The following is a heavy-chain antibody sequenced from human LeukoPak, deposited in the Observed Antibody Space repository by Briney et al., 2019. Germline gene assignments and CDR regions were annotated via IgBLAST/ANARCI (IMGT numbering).Heavy chain of an antibody. CDR2: ISSSGSTI. V-gene: IGHV3-48*03. J-gene: IGHJ6*02. Sequence: GGSLRLSCAASGFTFSSYEMNWVRQASGKGLEWVSYISSSGSTIYYADSVKGRFTISRDNAKNSLYLQMNSLRAEDTAVYYCARSGGYADYYYYGMDVWGQGTTVTVSS. CDR1: GFTFSSYE. CDR3: ARSGGYADYYYYGMDV. D-gene: IGHD3-22*01.